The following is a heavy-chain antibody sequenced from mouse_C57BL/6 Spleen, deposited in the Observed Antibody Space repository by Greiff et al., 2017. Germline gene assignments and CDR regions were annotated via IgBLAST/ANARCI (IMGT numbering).Heavy chain of an antibody. CDR3: ARGIYYDYGGFAY. CDR2: IDPSDSET. Sequence: QVQLQQPGAELVRPGSSVKLSCKASGYTFTSYWMHWVKQRPIQGLEWIGNIDPSDSETHYNQKFKDKATLTVDKSYSTAYMQLSSLTSEDSAVYYCARGIYYDYGGFAYWGQGTLVTVSA. D-gene: IGHD2-4*01. CDR1: GYTFTSYW. V-gene: IGHV1-52*01. J-gene: IGHJ3*01.